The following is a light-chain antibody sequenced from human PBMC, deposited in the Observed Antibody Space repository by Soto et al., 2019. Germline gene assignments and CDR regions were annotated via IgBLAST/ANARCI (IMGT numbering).Light chain of an antibody. Sequence: EIVLTHSPGTLSLSPVERATLSFRSSQSVSSTYLIWYQQKPGQAPRLLIYGASSRATGIPDRFSGSGSGTDFTLTISRLEPEDFAVYYCQQYGSSPPTFGQGTKVDIK. V-gene: IGKV3-20*01. J-gene: IGKJ1*01. CDR3: QQYGSSPPT. CDR2: GAS. CDR1: QSVSSTY.